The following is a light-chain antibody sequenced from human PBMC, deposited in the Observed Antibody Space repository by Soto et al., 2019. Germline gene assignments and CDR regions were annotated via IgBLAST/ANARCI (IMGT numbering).Light chain of an antibody. CDR2: YDD. CDR1: TSNIGKNT. CDR3: GAWDDSLNGWV. Sequence: QSVLTQPPSVSEGPGQRVTISCSGSTSNIGKNTVNWYQQHPGEAPKLFIYYDDLLASGVSDRFSGSKSGTSASLAISGLQSEDEADYYCGAWDDSLNGWVFGGGTKVTVL. J-gene: IGLJ3*02. V-gene: IGLV1-36*01.